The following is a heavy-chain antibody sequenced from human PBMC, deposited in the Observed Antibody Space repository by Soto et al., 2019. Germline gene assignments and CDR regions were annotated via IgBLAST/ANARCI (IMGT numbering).Heavy chain of an antibody. Sequence: QVQLVESGGGVVQPGRSLRLSCAASGFTFSSYGMHWVRQAPGKGLEWAAVIWYDGSNKYYADSVKGRFTISRDNSKNTLYLQMNSLRAEDTAVYYCARGGGRDRGPMDVWGQGTTVTVSS. CDR3: ARGGGRDRGPMDV. J-gene: IGHJ6*02. CDR1: GFTFSSYG. V-gene: IGHV3-33*01. D-gene: IGHD3-16*01. CDR2: IWYDGSNK.